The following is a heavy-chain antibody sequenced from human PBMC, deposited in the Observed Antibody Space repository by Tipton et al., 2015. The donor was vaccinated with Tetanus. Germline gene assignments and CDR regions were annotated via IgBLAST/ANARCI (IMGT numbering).Heavy chain of an antibody. CDR3: ARHLTYTYTSRYFDY. CDR2: VSSSGNS. J-gene: IGHJ4*02. CDR1: GGSVSSYY. Sequence: TLSLTCTVSGGSVSSYYWTWFRQPPGKRLEWIGFVSSSGNSNYSPSLTGRVSMSLDTSKQQFSLSLTSATAADTAVYYCARHLTYTYTSRYFDYWGLGTLVTVSS. V-gene: IGHV4-4*07. D-gene: IGHD5-18*01.